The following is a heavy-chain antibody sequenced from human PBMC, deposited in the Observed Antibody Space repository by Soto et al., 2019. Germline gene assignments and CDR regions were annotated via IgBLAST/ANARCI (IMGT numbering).Heavy chain of an antibody. J-gene: IGHJ6*02. CDR2: IDPSDSYT. CDR3: ARRFREAAVRDYYYGMDV. V-gene: IGHV5-10-1*01. D-gene: IGHD6-13*01. CDR1: GYSFTNYW. Sequence: PGESLKISCKGPGYSFTNYWISWVRQMPGKGLEWMGRIDPSDSYTNYSPSFKGHVTISADKSISTAYLQWSSLKASDTAMYYCARRFREAAVRDYYYGMDVWGQGTTVTVSS.